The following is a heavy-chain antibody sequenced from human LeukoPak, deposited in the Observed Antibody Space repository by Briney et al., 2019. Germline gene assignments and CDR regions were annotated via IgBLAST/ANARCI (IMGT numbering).Heavy chain of an antibody. CDR2: INHSGST. Sequence: SETLSLTCAVYGGSFSGYYWSWIRQPPGKGLEWIGEINHSGSTNYNPSLKSRVTISVDTSKSQFSLKLSSVSAADTAVYYCAGGGYCGRTSCYAPLLDYWGQGILVTVSS. J-gene: IGHJ4*02. CDR3: AGGGYCGRTSCYAPLLDY. CDR1: GGSFSGYY. V-gene: IGHV4-34*01. D-gene: IGHD2-2*01.